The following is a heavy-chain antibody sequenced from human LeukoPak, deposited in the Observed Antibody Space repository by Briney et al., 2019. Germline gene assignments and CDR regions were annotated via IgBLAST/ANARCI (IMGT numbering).Heavy chain of an antibody. CDR2: FDPEDGES. J-gene: IGHJ4*02. CDR1: GYTLTELS. D-gene: IGHD3-22*01. CDR3: ATEYDSSGYTNNFDY. Sequence: ASVRVSCKVSGYTLTELSMHWVRQAPGKGLAWVGGFDPEDGESIYAQKFQGRVTMTEDTSTDTAYMELSSLRSEDTAVYYCATEYDSSGYTNNFDYWGQGTLVTVSS. V-gene: IGHV1-24*01.